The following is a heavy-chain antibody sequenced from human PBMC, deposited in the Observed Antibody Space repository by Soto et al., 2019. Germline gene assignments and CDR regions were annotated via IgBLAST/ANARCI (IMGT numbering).Heavy chain of an antibody. CDR2: INHSGST. V-gene: IGHV4-34*04. CDR3: ARPPIKYCSSISCSPDCNYYMDV. CDR1: GGSLSDYY. J-gene: IGHJ6*03. D-gene: IGHD2-2*01. Sequence: SETLSLTCGVSGGSLSDYYWSWIRQPPGKGLEWIGEINHSGSTNLNPSLKSRATISADMSKNQFSLTLSSVTAADTALYYCARPPIKYCSSISCSPDCNYYMDVWGTGTAVTVSS.